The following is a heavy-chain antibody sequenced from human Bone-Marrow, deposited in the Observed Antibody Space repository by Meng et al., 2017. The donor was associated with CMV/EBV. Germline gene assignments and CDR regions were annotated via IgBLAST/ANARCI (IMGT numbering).Heavy chain of an antibody. D-gene: IGHD3-16*02. Sequence: SETLSLTCTVSGGSISGHYWSWIRQPPGKGLEWIGSIDNSGSTRYKSSLKSRVTISMDMPETHFSLNLSFVTAADTAVYYCVRAQGGFFADPWGLGTLVTVSS. CDR1: GGSISGHY. V-gene: IGHV4-59*11. CDR3: VRAQGGFFADP. J-gene: IGHJ5*02. CDR2: IDNSGST.